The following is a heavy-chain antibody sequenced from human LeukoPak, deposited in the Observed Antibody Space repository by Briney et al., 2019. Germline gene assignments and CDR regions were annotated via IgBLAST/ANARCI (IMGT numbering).Heavy chain of an antibody. CDR1: GSTFSSYE. Sequence: GGSLRLPCAASGSTFSSYEMNWVRQAPGKGLEWVSYISSSGSTIYYADSVKGRFTISRDNAKNSLYLQMNSLRAEDTAVYYCARGSVAHMDVWGKGTTVTISS. J-gene: IGHJ6*03. CDR3: ARGSVAHMDV. V-gene: IGHV3-48*03. CDR2: ISSSGSTI.